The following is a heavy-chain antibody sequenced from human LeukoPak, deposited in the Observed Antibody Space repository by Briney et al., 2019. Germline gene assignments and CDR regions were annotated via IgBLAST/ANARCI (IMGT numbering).Heavy chain of an antibody. CDR2: IWYDGSKK. J-gene: IGHJ4*02. Sequence: GGSLRLSCAASGFTFSSYGMHWVRQAPGKGLEWVAVIWYDGSKKYYADSVKGRFTISRDNSENTLYLQMNSLRAEDTAVYYCAKDTDSSGWYMRGYYYFDYWGQGTLVTVSS. CDR1: GFTFSSYG. CDR3: AKDTDSSGWYMRGYYYFDY. V-gene: IGHV3-33*06. D-gene: IGHD6-19*01.